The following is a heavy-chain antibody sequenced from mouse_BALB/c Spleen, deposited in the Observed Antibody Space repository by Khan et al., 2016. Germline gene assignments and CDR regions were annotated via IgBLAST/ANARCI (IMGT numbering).Heavy chain of an antibody. CDR3: ARTARIKY. V-gene: IGHV3-2*02. J-gene: IGHJ2*01. CDR1: AYSITSGYG. D-gene: IGHD1-2*01. Sequence: VQLKESGPGLVKPSQSLSLTCTVTAYSITSGYGWNWIRQFPGNKLEWMGYISYSGSTNYNPSLKSRISITRDTSKNQFFLQLNSVTTEDTATHYCARTARIKYWGQGTTLTVSS. CDR2: ISYSGST.